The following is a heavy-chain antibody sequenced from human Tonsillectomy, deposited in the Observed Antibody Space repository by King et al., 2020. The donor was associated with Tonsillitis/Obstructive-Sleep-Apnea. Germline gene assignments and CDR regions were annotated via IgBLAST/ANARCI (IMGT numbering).Heavy chain of an antibody. Sequence: VQLVESGAEVKKPGASVKVSCKASGYTFTSYTLSWVRQAPGQGLEWMGWISAYNGNTNYPQKLQGRVTMTTDTSTSTAYMELRSLRSDDTAVYYCARSTSCSGGTCYQGGWFDPWGQGTLVTVSS. CDR3: ARSTSCSGGTCYQGGWFDP. CDR2: ISAYNGNT. D-gene: IGHD2-15*01. J-gene: IGHJ5*02. V-gene: IGHV1-18*01. CDR1: GYTFTSYT.